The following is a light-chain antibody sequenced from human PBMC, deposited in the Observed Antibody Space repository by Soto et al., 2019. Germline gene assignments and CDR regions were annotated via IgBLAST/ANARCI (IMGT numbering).Light chain of an antibody. V-gene: IGLV2-11*01. CDR2: EVS. J-gene: IGLJ2*01. CDR3: CSYAGTYTVV. CDR1: SSGVGDYNY. Sequence: QSALTQPRSVSGSPGQSVTISCTGTSSGVGDYNYVSWYQQHPGKAPKFIIYEVSKRPSGVPDRFSGSKSGNTASLTISGLQAEDEADYYCCSYAGTYTVVFGGGTKLTVL.